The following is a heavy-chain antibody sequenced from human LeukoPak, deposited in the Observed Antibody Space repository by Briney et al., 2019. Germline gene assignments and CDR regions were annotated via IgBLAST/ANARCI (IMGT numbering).Heavy chain of an antibody. CDR1: GFTFSDYY. D-gene: IGHD2-2*01. J-gene: IGHJ3*02. CDR3: ARLGYCSSTSCYDPALDAFDI. CDR2: ISSSSSYT. V-gene: IGHV3-11*06. Sequence: GGSLRLSCAASGFTFSDYYMSWIRQAPGKGLEWVSYISSSSSYTNYADSVKGRFTISRDNAKNSLYLQMNSLRAEDTAVYYCARLGYCSSTSCYDPALDAFDIWGQGTVVTVSS.